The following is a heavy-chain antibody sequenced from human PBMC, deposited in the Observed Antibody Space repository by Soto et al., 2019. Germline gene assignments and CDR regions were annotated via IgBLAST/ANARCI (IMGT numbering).Heavy chain of an antibody. CDR2: INPNSGGT. D-gene: IGHD6-19*01. J-gene: IGHJ6*02. V-gene: IGHV1-2*02. CDR3: ARDYHARSGWYFAYSSVYYGMDV. CDR1: GYTFTGYY. Sequence: VSVKVSCKASGYTFTGYYMHWVRQAPGQGLEWMGWINPNSGGTNYAQKFQGRVTMTRDTSNSTAYMELSRLRSDDTAVYYGARDYHARSGWYFAYSSVYYGMDVWGQGTTVTVSS.